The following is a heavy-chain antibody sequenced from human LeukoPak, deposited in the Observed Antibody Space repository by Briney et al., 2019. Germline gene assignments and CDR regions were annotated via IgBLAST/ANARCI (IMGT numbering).Heavy chain of an antibody. CDR2: ISSGSSYT. J-gene: IGHJ4*02. V-gene: IGHV3-21*01. D-gene: IGHD3-3*02. CDR3: ARGDKYTAFSPPLQGFDY. CDR1: GFTFSSYS. Sequence: GGSLRLSCAASGFTFSSYSMNWVRQAPGKGLEWVSSISSGSSYTYFADSVKGRFTISRDNAKNSLYLQMNSLRAEDTAVYYCARGDKYTAFSPPLQGFDYWGQGTLVTVSS.